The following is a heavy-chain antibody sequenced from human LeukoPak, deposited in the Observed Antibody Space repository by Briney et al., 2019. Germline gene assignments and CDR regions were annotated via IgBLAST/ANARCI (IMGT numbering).Heavy chain of an antibody. CDR2: IRSSGSTI. J-gene: IGHJ6*04. CDR1: GFTFSSYE. Sequence: GGSLKLSCAASGFTFSSYEMNWVRQAPGKGLEWVSYIRSSGSTIYYADSVKGRFTISRDNAKNSLYLQMNSLRAEDTAVYYCAELGITMIGGVWGKGTTVTISS. D-gene: IGHD3-10*02. V-gene: IGHV3-48*03. CDR3: AELGITMIGGV.